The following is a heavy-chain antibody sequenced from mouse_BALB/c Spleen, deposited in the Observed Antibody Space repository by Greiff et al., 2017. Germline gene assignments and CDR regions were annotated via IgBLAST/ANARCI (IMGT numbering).Heavy chain of an antibody. CDR3: AILVAY. CDR2: ISSGGGST. Sequence: EVMLVESGGGLVKPGGSLKLSCAASGFAFSSYDMSWVRQTPEKRLEWVAYISSGGGSTYYPDTVKGRFTISRDNAKNTLYLQMSSLKSEDTAMYYCAILVAYWGQGTLVTVSA. V-gene: IGHV5-12-1*01. CDR1: GFAFSSYD. J-gene: IGHJ3*01.